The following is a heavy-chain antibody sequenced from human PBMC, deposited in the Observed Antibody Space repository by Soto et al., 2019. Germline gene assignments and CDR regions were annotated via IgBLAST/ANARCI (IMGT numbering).Heavy chain of an antibody. CDR3: ARDRAPPAGTSTYYYYYYGMDV. CDR1: GGTFSSYA. Sequence: VQLVQSAAEVKKPGSSVKVPCKAAGGTFSSYAISWVRQAPGQGLEWMGGIIPIFGTANYAQKFQGRVTITADESTSTAYMELSSLRSEDTAVYYCARDRAPPAGTSTYYYYYYGMDVWGQGTTVTVSS. CDR2: IIPIFGTA. J-gene: IGHJ6*02. V-gene: IGHV1-69*01. D-gene: IGHD6-13*01.